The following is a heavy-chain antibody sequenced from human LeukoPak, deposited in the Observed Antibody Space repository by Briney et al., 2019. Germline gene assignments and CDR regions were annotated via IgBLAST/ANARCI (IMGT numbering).Heavy chain of an antibody. CDR3: ARDFLLRAAHFPLDY. V-gene: IGHV1-2*02. CDR2: INPNSGGT. D-gene: IGHD2-15*01. CDR1: GYTFTGYY. Sequence: ASVKVSCKASGYTFTGYYMHWVRQAPGQGLEWMGWINPNSGGTNYAQKFQGRVTMTRDTSISTAYMELSRLRSDGTAVYYCARDFLLRAAHFPLDYWGQGTLVTVSS. J-gene: IGHJ4*02.